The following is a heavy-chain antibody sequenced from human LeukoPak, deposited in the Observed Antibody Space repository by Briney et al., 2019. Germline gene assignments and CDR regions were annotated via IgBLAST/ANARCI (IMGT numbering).Heavy chain of an antibody. D-gene: IGHD3-22*01. CDR2: VYPGDSDT. Sequence: GESLKISCRGSGYRFSNYWIAWVRQMPRKGLEWMGIVYPGDSDTKYSPSFQGQVTISADWSVSTAYLQWSNLEASDTAMYYCARRRDYDSSGSYRGDAFDIWGQGTMVAVSS. V-gene: IGHV5-51*01. CDR3: ARRRDYDSSGSYRGDAFDI. J-gene: IGHJ3*02. CDR1: GYRFSNYW.